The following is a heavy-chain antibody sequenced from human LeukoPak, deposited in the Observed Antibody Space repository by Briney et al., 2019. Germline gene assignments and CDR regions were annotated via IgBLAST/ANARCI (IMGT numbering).Heavy chain of an antibody. CDR1: GFTFSSYW. D-gene: IGHD5-18*01. V-gene: IGHV3-74*01. Sequence: GGSMRLSCAASGFTFSSYWMHWVRQAPGKGLVWVSRINSDGSSTSYADSVKGRFTISRDNAKNTLYLQMNSLRAEDTAVYYCAREVDTAMGIDAFDIWGQGTMVTVSS. CDR3: AREVDTAMGIDAFDI. J-gene: IGHJ3*02. CDR2: INSDGSST.